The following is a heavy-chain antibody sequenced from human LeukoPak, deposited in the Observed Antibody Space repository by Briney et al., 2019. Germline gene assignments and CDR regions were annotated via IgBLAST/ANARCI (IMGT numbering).Heavy chain of an antibody. CDR1: GFSFDAYS. D-gene: IGHD1-20*01. CDR3: ARHNWFHFDY. CDR2: IKRDGSET. J-gene: IGHJ4*02. Sequence: GGSLRLSCRASGFSFDAYSMTWVRQAPGKGLEWVANIKRDGSETYYADSVRGRVTISRDNAKNSVYLQMNSLRAEDMAVYFCARHNWFHFDYRGQGTLVTASS. V-gene: IGHV3-7*01.